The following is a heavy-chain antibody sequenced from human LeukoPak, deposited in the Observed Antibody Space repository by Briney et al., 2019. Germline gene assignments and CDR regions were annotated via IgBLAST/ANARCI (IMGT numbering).Heavy chain of an antibody. J-gene: IGHJ4*02. CDR2: ISSNGGST. D-gene: IGHD2-2*01. CDR1: GFTFSSYA. Sequence: GGSLRLSCAASGFTFSSYAMHWVRQAPGKGLEYVSAISSNGGSTYYANSVKGRFTISRDNSKNTLYLQMNSLRAEDTAVYYCAKDLEDIVVVPAAIPEYWGQGTLVTVSS. V-gene: IGHV3-64*01. CDR3: AKDLEDIVVVPAAIPEY.